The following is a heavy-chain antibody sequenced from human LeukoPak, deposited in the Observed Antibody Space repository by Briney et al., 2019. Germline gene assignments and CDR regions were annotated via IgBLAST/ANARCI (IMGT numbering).Heavy chain of an antibody. V-gene: IGHV3-30-3*01. CDR2: ISYDGSNE. CDR3: AGGLRFLEGKFDY. CDR1: GFSFSTYA. J-gene: IGHJ4*02. D-gene: IGHD3-3*01. Sequence: GGSLRLSCAASGFSFSTYAMHWVSQAPGKGLEWVAVISYDGSNEYYGDSVKGRFTISRDNSKNTLYLQMNSLKTEDTAVYYCAGGLRFLEGKFDYWGQGTLVTVSS.